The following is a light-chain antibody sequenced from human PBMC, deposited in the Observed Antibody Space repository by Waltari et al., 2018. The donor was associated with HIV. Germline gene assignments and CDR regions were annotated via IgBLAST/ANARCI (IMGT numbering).Light chain of an antibody. J-gene: IGLJ3*02. V-gene: IGLV6-57*01. CDR1: SRSSASNY. Sequence: FMLTQPHPASESPGKTITIPCTRSSRSSASNYVQWYQQRPCSSPTTVIYEDNQSPSGVPDRFSGSIDSSSNSASLTISGLKTDDEADYYCQSYDSSNHWVFGGGTKLTVL. CDR3: QSYDSSNHWV. CDR2: EDN.